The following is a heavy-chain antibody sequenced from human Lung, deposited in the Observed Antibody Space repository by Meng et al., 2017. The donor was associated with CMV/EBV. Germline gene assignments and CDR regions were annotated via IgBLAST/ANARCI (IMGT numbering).Heavy chain of an antibody. Sequence: QVHLRESGPALGRPSETLSLTCAVSGDSITNHNWWAWVRQPPGKGLEWIGEIPHRGSSAYNPSLKSRVSMSIDKSKNQFSLKLTSVTAADTAVYHCLRRSGGSVWGQGTLVTVSS. CDR2: IPHRGSS. D-gene: IGHD3-10*01. J-gene: IGHJ1*01. CDR1: GDSITNHNW. CDR3: LRRSGGSV. V-gene: IGHV4-4*02.